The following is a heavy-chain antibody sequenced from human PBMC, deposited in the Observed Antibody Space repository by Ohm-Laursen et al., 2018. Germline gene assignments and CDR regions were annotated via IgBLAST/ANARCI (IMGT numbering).Heavy chain of an antibody. D-gene: IGHD4-17*01. CDR3: ASARDYRGWFDY. V-gene: IGHV3-11*01. Sequence: SLRLSCAASGFTFSDYYMSWIRQAPGKGLEWVSYISSSGSTIYYAGSVKGRFTISRDNAKNSLYLQMNSLRAEDTAVYYCASARDYRGWFDYWGQGTLVTVSS. J-gene: IGHJ4*02. CDR2: ISSSGSTI. CDR1: GFTFSDYY.